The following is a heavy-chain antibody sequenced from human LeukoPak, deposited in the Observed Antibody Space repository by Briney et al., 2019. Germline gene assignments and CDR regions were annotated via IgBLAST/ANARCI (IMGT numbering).Heavy chain of an antibody. CDR3: ARDLPYYDSSGYSINFDY. Sequence: PGGSLRLSCAASGFTFTNYAMNWVRQAPGKGLEWVAVIWHDGSEKYYGDSVKGRFTISRDDSKNTLHLQMNSLRAEDTAVYYCARDLPYYDSSGYSINFDYWGQGTLVTVSS. CDR1: GFTFTNYA. J-gene: IGHJ4*02. D-gene: IGHD3-22*01. CDR2: IWHDGSEK. V-gene: IGHV3-33*08.